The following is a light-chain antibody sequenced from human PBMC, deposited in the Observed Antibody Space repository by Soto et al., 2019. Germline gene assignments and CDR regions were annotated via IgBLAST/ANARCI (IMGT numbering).Light chain of an antibody. CDR1: SSNIETNY. CDR3: AAWDDTLSVL. CDR2: RNN. J-gene: IGLJ2*01. Sequence: QSVLTQSPSASATPGQRVTISCSGSSSNIETNYVYWYQQLPGTAPKLLIYRNNQRPSGVPDRFSGSKSGTSASLAISGLRSEDEADYCCAAWDDTLSVLFGGGTKLTVL. V-gene: IGLV1-47*01.